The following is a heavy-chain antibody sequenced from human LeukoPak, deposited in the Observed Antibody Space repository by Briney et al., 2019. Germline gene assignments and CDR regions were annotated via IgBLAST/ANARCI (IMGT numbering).Heavy chain of an antibody. CDR3: ARVEYSSSWYGQFDY. CDR2: INAGNGNT. Sequence: ASVKVSCKASGYTFTSYAMHWVRQAPGQGLEWMGWINAGNGNTKYSQKFQGRVTITRDTSASTAYMELSSLRSEDTAVYYCARVEYSSSWYGQFDYWGQGTLVTVSS. J-gene: IGHJ4*02. D-gene: IGHD6-13*01. CDR1: GYTFTSYA. V-gene: IGHV1-3*01.